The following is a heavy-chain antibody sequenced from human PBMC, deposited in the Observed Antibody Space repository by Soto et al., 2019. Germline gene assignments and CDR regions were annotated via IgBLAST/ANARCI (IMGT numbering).Heavy chain of an antibody. J-gene: IGHJ6*02. Sequence: QGQLVQSEAEVKKPGASVKVSCKASGYTFTRYGISWVRQAPGQGLEWMGWISGYNGDTNYAQKFQDRVSMTIDTSTGTAYMELRSLTSDDTAVYYCAKNGQPPYYYYGLDVWGQGTKVTGSS. V-gene: IGHV1-18*01. CDR1: GYTFTRYG. CDR3: AKNGQPPYYYYGLDV. CDR2: ISGYNGDT. D-gene: IGHD2-8*01.